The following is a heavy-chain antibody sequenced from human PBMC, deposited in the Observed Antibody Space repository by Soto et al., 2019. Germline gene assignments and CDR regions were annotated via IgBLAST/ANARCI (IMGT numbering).Heavy chain of an antibody. CDR3: AREKRHNSLGGRFGMDV. V-gene: IGHV3-21*01. CDR2: IGSSGGNS. Sequence: EVQLVESGGGLVKPGGSLGLSCAVSGFIFSDFSMNWVRQAPGKGLEWVASIGSSGGNSFYADSVKGRFIISRENAKTALDLQINSLRAEDTAVYYCAREKRHNSLGGRFGMDVWGQGTTVTVS. D-gene: IGHD1-1*01. J-gene: IGHJ6*02. CDR1: GFIFSDFS.